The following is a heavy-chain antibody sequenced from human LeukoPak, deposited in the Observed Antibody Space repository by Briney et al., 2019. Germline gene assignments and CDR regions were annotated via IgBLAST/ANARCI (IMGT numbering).Heavy chain of an antibody. D-gene: IGHD3-10*01. CDR2: ISSSGSTI. J-gene: IGHJ6*03. Sequence: GGSLRLSCAASGFTFSDYYMSWIRQAPGKGLEWVSYISSSGSTIYYADSVKGRFTISRDNAKNSLYLQMNSLRAEDTAVYYCARWRVTMVRGVRDYYYMDVWGKGTTVTVSS. CDR1: GFTFSDYY. CDR3: ARWRVTMVRGVRDYYYMDV. V-gene: IGHV3-11*01.